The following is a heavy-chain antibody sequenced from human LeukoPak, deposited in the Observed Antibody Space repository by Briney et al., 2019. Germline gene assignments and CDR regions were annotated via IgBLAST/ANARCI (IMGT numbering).Heavy chain of an antibody. CDR3: AGHGSSSG. Sequence: PGGSLRLSCTASGFTFSSYSLNWVRQAPGKGLEWVSTIYDGGSNTNYADSVKGRFTISRDNSKNTLYLQMNSLRAEDTAVYYCAGHGSSSGWGQGTLVTVSS. D-gene: IGHD6-6*01. CDR2: IYDGGSNT. CDR1: GFTFSSYS. V-gene: IGHV3-23*01. J-gene: IGHJ4*02.